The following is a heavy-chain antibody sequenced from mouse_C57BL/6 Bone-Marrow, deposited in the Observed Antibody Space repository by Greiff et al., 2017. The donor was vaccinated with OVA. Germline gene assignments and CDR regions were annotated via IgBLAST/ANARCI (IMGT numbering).Heavy chain of an antibody. CDR2: IYPGSGST. V-gene: IGHV1-55*01. Sequence: QVQLQQNKAKHIQTGASVKMACKASGYTFTSYWITWVKQRPGQGLEWIGDIYPGSGSTNYNEKFKSKATLTVDTSSSTAYMQLSSLTSEDSAVYYCAREGWLLSWFAYWGQGTLVTVSA. CDR1: GYTFTSYW. CDR3: AREGWLLSWFAY. D-gene: IGHD2-3*01. J-gene: IGHJ3*01.